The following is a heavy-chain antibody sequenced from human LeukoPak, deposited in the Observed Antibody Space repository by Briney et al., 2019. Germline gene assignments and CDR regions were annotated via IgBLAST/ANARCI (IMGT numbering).Heavy chain of an antibody. Sequence: SETLSLTCAVYGGSFSGYYWSWIRQPPGKGLEWIGEINHSGSTNYNPSLKSRVTISVDTSKNQFSLKLSSVTAADTAVYYCARAGVYYYYMDVWGKGTTVTVSS. CDR2: INHSGST. CDR3: ARAGVYYYYMDV. J-gene: IGHJ6*03. CDR1: GGSFSGYY. V-gene: IGHV4-34*01.